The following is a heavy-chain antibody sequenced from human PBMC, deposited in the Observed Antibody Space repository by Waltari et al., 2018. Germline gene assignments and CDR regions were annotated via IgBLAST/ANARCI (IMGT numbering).Heavy chain of an antibody. CDR3: ARVALDSSSFFDY. CDR2: NNPNGGGT. J-gene: IGHJ4*02. V-gene: IGHV1-2*02. Sequence: QVQLVQSGAEVKKPGASVTVSCKASGYTFPGYSMHWVRPAPGPGLEWMGWNNPNGGGTNDAQKVQGRVTMTRDTSISTAYMELSRLRSDDTAVYYCARVALDSSSFFDYWGQGTLVTVSS. D-gene: IGHD6-6*01. CDR1: GYTFPGYS.